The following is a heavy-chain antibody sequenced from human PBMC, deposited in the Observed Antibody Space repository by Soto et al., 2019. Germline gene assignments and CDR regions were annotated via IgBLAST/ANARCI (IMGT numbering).Heavy chain of an antibody. J-gene: IGHJ5*02. CDR2: IFYSESP. D-gene: IGHD1-20*01. CDR1: GGSITTNY. Sequence: SETLSLTCTVSGGSITTNYWSWIRQPPGKGLEWIGYIFYSESPNYNPSLKSRVTISVDTSKNQFSLKLKSVTAADTAVYYCARDDYNWFDPWGQGTLVTVSS. CDR3: ARDDYNWFDP. V-gene: IGHV4-59*01.